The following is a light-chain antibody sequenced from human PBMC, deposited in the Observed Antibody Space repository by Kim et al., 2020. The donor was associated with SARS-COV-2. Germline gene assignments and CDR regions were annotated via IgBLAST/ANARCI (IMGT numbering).Light chain of an antibody. Sequence: ELTQPPSASGTPGQRVTISCSGSSSNIGSKTAHWYHQLPGTAPKVLIYSNNQRPSGVPDRCSGSKSGTSASLAISGLQSEDEGDYYCAAWDDSLNAWVFGGGTQLTVL. CDR2: SNN. CDR1: SSNIGSKT. V-gene: IGLV1-44*01. CDR3: AAWDDSLNAWV. J-gene: IGLJ3*02.